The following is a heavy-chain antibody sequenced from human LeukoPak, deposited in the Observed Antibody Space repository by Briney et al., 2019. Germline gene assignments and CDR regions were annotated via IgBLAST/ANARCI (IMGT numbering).Heavy chain of an antibody. D-gene: IGHD3-22*01. CDR3: ARDMKGLLLHFDY. CDR1: GYTFTGYY. J-gene: IGHJ4*02. Sequence: ASVKVSCKASGYTFTGYYMHWVRQAPGQGLEWMGWINPNSGGTNYAQKFQGRVTMTRDTSISTAYMELSRLRSDDTAVYYYARDMKGLLLHFDYWGQGTLVTVSS. V-gene: IGHV1-2*02. CDR2: INPNSGGT.